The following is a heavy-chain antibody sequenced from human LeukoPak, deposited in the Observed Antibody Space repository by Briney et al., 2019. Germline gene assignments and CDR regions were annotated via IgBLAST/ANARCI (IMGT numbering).Heavy chain of an antibody. CDR3: ARQALGIRGCYFDY. CDR1: GGSISSSNW. J-gene: IGHJ4*02. CDR2: IYHSGST. Sequence: SGTLSLTCAVSGGSISSSNWWSWVRPPPGKGLEWIGEIYHSGSTNYNPSLKSRVTISVDKSKNQFSLKLSSVTAADTAVYYCARQALGIRGCYFDYWGQGTLVTVSS. D-gene: IGHD6-19*01. V-gene: IGHV4-4*02.